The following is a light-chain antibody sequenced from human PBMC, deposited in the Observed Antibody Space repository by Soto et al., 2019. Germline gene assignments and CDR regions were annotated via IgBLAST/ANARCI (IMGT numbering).Light chain of an antibody. Sequence: EILLTQSPSTLSLSPGEGVTLSCRASQSLTFNSLSLYHQKPGQAPRLLIYGASTRATGIPARFSGSGSGTEFTLTISSLQSEDFAVYYCQHYNNWPLTFGGGTKVDIK. CDR2: GAS. V-gene: IGKV3-15*01. CDR3: QHYNNWPLT. CDR1: QSLTFN. J-gene: IGKJ4*01.